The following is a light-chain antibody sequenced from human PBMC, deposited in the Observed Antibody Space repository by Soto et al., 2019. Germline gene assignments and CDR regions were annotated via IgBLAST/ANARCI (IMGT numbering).Light chain of an antibody. J-gene: IGKJ1*01. CDR2: GAS. Sequence: EIVLTQSPGTLSLSPGERATLSCRASQSVSNSYLAWYQQKPGQAPRLLIYGASSRATGIPDRFSGSGSGTDFTLTISRLEPEDFAVYYCQHYGGSSRTFGQGPKVEIK. V-gene: IGKV3-20*01. CDR1: QSVSNSY. CDR3: QHYGGSSRT.